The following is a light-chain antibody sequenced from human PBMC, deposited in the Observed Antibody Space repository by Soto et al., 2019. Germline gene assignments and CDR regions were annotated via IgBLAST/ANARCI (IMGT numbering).Light chain of an antibody. J-gene: IGLJ3*02. Sequence: QSVLTQSSSASASLGSSVKLTCTLSSGHSSYIIAWHQQQPGKAPRYLMKLEGSGSYNKGGGVPDRFSGSSSGADRYLTICNLQFEDEADYYCGSGDSRVRVVGGGIQLTVL. CDR2: LEGSGSY. V-gene: IGLV4-60*02. CDR3: GSGDSRVRV. CDR1: SGHSSYI.